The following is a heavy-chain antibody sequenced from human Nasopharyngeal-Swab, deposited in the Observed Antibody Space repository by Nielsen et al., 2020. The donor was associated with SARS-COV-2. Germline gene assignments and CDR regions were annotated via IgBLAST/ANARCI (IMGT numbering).Heavy chain of an antibody. J-gene: IGHJ6*02. CDR2: INPSGGST. Sequence: ASVKVSCKASGHTFTSYYMHWVRQAPGQGLEWMGIINPSGGSTSYAQKFQGRVTMTRDTSTSTVYMELSSLRSEDTAVYYCASSRYEVTIFGVVYYGMDVWGQGTTVTVSS. CDR3: ASSRYEVTIFGVVYYGMDV. CDR1: GHTFTSYY. V-gene: IGHV1-46*01. D-gene: IGHD3-3*01.